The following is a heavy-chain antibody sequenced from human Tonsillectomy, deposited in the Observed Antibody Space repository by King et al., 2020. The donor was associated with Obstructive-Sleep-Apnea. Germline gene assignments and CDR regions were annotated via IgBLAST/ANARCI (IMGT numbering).Heavy chain of an antibody. CDR1: GGSISSGDYY. D-gene: IGHD2-2*01. CDR3: ARAAFGCSTTRCYVAMIDY. V-gene: IGHV4-30-4*01. Sequence: VQLQESGPGLVKPSQTLSLTCTVSGGSISSGDYYWTWIRQPQGKGLEWIGYIYYSGTTYYNPSLKSRVTISVDTSKNQFSLRLNSVTAADTAMYYCARAAFGCSTTRCYVAMIDYWGQGTLVTVSS. CDR2: IYYSGTT. J-gene: IGHJ4*02.